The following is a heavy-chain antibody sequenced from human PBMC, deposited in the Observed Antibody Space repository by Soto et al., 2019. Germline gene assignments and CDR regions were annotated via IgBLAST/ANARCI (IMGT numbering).Heavy chain of an antibody. V-gene: IGHV3-21*04. J-gene: IGHJ6*02. CDR1: GFTFTSYW. CDR3: ARMKGSSSWYGYYYYGMDV. D-gene: IGHD6-13*01. Sequence: PGGSLRLSCAASGFTFTSYWMHWVRQAPGKGLVWVTSISSSSTYIYYADSVKGRFTISRDNAKNSLYLQMNSLRAEDTAVYYCARMKGSSSWYGYYYYGMDVWGQGT. CDR2: ISSSSTYI.